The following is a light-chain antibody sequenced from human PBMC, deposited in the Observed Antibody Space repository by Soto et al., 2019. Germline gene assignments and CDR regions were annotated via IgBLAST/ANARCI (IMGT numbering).Light chain of an antibody. CDR2: GNS. Sequence: QSVLTHPPSVSGAPGQRVTISCTGSSSNIGAGYDVHWYQQLPGTAPKLLIYGNSNRPSGVPDRFSGSKSGTSASLAITGLQAEDEADYYCQAYDSSRSGWVFGGGTQLTVL. J-gene: IGLJ3*02. V-gene: IGLV1-40*01. CDR3: QAYDSSRSGWV. CDR1: SSNIGAGYD.